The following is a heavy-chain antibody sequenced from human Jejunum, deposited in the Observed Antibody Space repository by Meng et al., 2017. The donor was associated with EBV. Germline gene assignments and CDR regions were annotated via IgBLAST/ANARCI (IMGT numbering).Heavy chain of an antibody. CDR1: RGSFSVYS. D-gene: IGHD3-16*02. V-gene: IGHV4-34*02. Sequence: QVHLQQGRAGLFNPSATLSRTCAVERGSFSVYSWGWIRQHPGKGLEWIGEINHSGSTNYNPSLRSRVTISVETSKNQFSLRLNSVTAADTAVYYCARVAFSYTTRSLDSWGQGTLVTVSS. J-gene: IGHJ4*02. CDR2: INHSGST. CDR3: ARVAFSYTTRSLDS.